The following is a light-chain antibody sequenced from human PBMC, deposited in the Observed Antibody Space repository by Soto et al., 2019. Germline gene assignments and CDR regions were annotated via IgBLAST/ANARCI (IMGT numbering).Light chain of an antibody. CDR1: QSVSGY. Sequence: EIVLTQSPGTLSLSPGERATLSCRASQSVSGYLAWCQQKPGQAPRLLIYDVSNRAAGIPDRFSGSGSGTDFILTISNLEPEDFAVYYCQQRSNWPSTLGQGTRLEI. CDR3: QQRSNWPST. CDR2: DVS. V-gene: IGKV3-11*01. J-gene: IGKJ5*01.